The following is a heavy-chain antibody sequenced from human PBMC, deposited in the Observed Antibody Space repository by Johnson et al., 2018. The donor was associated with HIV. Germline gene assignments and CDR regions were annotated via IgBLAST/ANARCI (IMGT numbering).Heavy chain of an antibody. D-gene: IGHD5-12*01. V-gene: IGHV3-30*03. J-gene: IGHJ3*02. CDR1: GFTFNNAW. Sequence: QMLLVVSGGGLVKPGGSLRLSCTASGFTFNNAWMTWVRQAPGKGLEWVAVVSYDGPDKYYADSVKGRVTISRDNSNNTLYLQLNSLRGEDTATYYCARGGHSGYDYFDAVEMWGQGTKVTVSS. CDR3: ARGGHSGYDYFDAVEM. CDR2: VSYDGPDK.